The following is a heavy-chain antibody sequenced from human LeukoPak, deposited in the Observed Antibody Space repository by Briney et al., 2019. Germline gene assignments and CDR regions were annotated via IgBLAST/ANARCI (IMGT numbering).Heavy chain of an antibody. D-gene: IGHD6-19*01. CDR2: ISYDGSNK. Sequence: GGSLRLSCAASGFTFSSYAMHWVRQAPGKGLERVAVISYDGSNKYCADSVKGRFTISRDNSKNTLYLQMNSLRAEDTAVYYCARDPLAVATHFDYWGQGTLVTVSS. V-gene: IGHV3-30-3*01. J-gene: IGHJ4*02. CDR3: ARDPLAVATHFDY. CDR1: GFTFSSYA.